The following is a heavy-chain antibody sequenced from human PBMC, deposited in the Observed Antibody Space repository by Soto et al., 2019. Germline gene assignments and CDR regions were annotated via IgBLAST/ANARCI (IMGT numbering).Heavy chain of an antibody. CDR3: AKGPSYLATVTIFFDY. Sequence: PGGSLRLSCAASGFTFSSYGMHWVRQAPGKGLEWVAVISYDGSNKYYADSVKGRFTVSRDNPENTLYLQMNSLRAEDTAVYYCAKGPSYLATVTIFFDYWGQGTLVTVSS. CDR1: GFTFSSYG. CDR2: ISYDGSNK. D-gene: IGHD4-17*01. V-gene: IGHV3-30*18. J-gene: IGHJ4*02.